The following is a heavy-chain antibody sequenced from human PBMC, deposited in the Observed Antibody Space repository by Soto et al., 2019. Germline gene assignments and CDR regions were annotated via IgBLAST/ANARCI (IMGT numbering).Heavy chain of an antibody. Sequence: QVQLVQSGAEVQKPGSSVKVSCKASGGSFSSYAISWVRQAPGQGLEWMGGIIPIFGTPSYAQKFQGRVTITADESTSTAYMELSSLRSEVTAVYYCAREYRSSSGRFDNWGQGTLVTVSS. D-gene: IGHD6-6*01. V-gene: IGHV1-69*01. J-gene: IGHJ4*02. CDR1: GGSFSSYA. CDR2: IIPIFGTP. CDR3: AREYRSSSGRFDN.